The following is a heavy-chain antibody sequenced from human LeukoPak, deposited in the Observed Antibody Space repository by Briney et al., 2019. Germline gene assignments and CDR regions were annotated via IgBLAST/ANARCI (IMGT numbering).Heavy chain of an antibody. CDR3: GRGREAYSSGYFVDF. CDR2: ISYDGTNQ. D-gene: IGHD6-19*01. Sequence: GRSLRLPCAASGFIFSSYAMHWVRQAPGKGLEWVAVISYDGTNQDYADSVKGRFTISRDNPNNTLHLQMNSLRDEDTAVYYCGRGREAYSSGYFVDFWGQGTLVTVSS. CDR1: GFIFSSYA. J-gene: IGHJ4*02. V-gene: IGHV3-30*01.